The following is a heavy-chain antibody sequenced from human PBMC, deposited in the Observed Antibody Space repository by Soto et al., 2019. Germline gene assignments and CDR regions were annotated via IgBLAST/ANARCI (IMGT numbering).Heavy chain of an antibody. D-gene: IGHD2-15*01. Sequence: PGGSLRLSCAASGFTFSSYAMNWVRQSPGKGLEWVSAISGSGGSTYYADSVKGRFTISRDNSKNTLYLQMNSLRAEDTAVYYCAKNIGYCSGGSCYASPYYYYYYMDVWGKGTTVTVSS. CDR3: AKNIGYCSGGSCYASPYYYYYYMDV. CDR2: ISGSGGST. J-gene: IGHJ6*03. V-gene: IGHV3-23*01. CDR1: GFTFSSYA.